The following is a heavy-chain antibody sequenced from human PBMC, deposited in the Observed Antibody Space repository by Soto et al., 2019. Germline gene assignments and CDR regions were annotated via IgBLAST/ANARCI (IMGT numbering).Heavy chain of an antibody. D-gene: IGHD6-19*01. CDR3: AREAVSGRTGFDY. Sequence: QVQLVQSGAEVKKPGASVKVSCKASGYTFTSYGISWVRQAPGQGLEWMGWVNAYNGNTNYAQKFQGRVTMTTDTSTGTAYLELRSLSADDTAVYYCAREAVSGRTGFDYWGQGTLVTVSS. CDR1: GYTFTSYG. J-gene: IGHJ4*02. CDR2: VNAYNGNT. V-gene: IGHV1-18*01.